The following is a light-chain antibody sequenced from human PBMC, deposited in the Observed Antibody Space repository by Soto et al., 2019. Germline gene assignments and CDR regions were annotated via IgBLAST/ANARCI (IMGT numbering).Light chain of an antibody. CDR3: QRRSNWPST. J-gene: IGKJ4*01. CDR1: QSVSSY. V-gene: IGKV3-11*01. CDR2: DAS. Sequence: EIVLTQSPATLSLSPGNRATLSCRASQSVSSYLAWYQQKPGQAPRLLMYDASNRATGIPARFSGSGSGTDFTLTITSLEPEDFAVYYCQRRSNWPSTFGGGTKVEIK.